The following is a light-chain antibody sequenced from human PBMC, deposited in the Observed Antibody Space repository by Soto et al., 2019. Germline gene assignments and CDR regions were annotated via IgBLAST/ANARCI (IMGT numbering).Light chain of an antibody. Sequence: DIQMTQSPSTLSASVGDRDTITCRASQSISSWLAWYQQKPGKAPKLLIYDASSLESGVPSRFSGSGSATEFTLTIISLQPDDFATYYCQQYNSYSPYTFGQGTKLEIK. J-gene: IGKJ2*01. CDR3: QQYNSYSPYT. V-gene: IGKV1-5*01. CDR1: QSISSW. CDR2: DAS.